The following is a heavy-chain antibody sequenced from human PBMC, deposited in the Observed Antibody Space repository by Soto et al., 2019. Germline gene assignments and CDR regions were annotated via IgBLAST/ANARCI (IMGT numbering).Heavy chain of an antibody. J-gene: IGHJ1*01. CDR2: IYYSGST. CDR3: ARGWGGYFEH. V-gene: IGHV4-61*08. Sequence: SETLSLTCTVSGGSISSGGYYWSWIRQNPGKGLEWIGYIYYSGSTNYNPSLKSRVTISVDTSKNQFSLKLSSVTAADTAVYYCARGWGGYFEHWGQGTLVAVSS. D-gene: IGHD7-27*01. CDR1: GGSISSGGYY.